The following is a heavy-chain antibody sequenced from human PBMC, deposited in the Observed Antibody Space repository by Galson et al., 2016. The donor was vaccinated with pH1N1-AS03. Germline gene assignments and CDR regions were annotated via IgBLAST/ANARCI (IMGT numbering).Heavy chain of an antibody. J-gene: IGHJ4*02. Sequence: QSGAEVKKPGESLMISCKASGFRFTPYWIAWVRQLPGKGLEWMGFIYPGDSDTKYSPSFQGQVTISADQSISTAYLRWNSLTASDTAMYYCARGDGYNYYFDDWGQGTLVTVSS. CDR2: IYPGDSDT. CDR3: ARGDGYNYYFDD. CDR1: GFRFTPYW. V-gene: IGHV5-51*03. D-gene: IGHD5-24*01.